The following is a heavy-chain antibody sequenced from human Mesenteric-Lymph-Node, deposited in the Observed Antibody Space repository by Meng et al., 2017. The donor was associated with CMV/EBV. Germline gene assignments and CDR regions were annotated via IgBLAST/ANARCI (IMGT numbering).Heavy chain of an antibody. D-gene: IGHD6-19*01. CDR1: GASVSSGSYY. V-gene: IGHV4-61*01. J-gene: IGHJ4*02. Sequence: SETLSPTCTVSGASVSSGSYYWSWIRQPPGKGLEWIAYIYYGGSTNYNPSLRSRVTISPDTSKNQFSLKLSSVTAADTAVYYCARAPRAGIAVRSFDYWGQGTPVTVSS. CDR2: IYYGGST. CDR3: ARAPRAGIAVRSFDY.